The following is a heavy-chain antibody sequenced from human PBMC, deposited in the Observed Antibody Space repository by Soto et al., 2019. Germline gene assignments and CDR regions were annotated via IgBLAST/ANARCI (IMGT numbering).Heavy chain of an antibody. J-gene: IGHJ6*02. Sequence: SETLSLTCAVYGGSFSGYYWSWIRQPPGKGLEWIGEINHSGSTNYSPSLKSRVTISVDTSKNQFSLKLSSVTAADTAVYYCARAGRIGYCSSTSCRSYYYYGMDVWGQGTTVTVSS. CDR1: GGSFSGYY. V-gene: IGHV4-34*01. CDR3: ARAGRIGYCSSTSCRSYYYYGMDV. CDR2: INHSGST. D-gene: IGHD2-2*03.